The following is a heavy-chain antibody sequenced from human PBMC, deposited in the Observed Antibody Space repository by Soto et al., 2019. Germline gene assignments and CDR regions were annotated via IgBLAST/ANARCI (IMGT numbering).Heavy chain of an antibody. D-gene: IGHD3-10*01. Sequence: VQLLESGGGLAQPGGSLRLSCAASGFAFTGHPMSWVRQAPEKGLEWVAGISDGGDLTYNADSVKGRFTISRDNSRNTLYLKMNSLRAEDTAVYYCARRIIGSSRAFDIWDQGTMVNVSS. V-gene: IGHV3-23*01. J-gene: IGHJ3*02. CDR2: ISDGGDLT. CDR1: GFAFTGHP. CDR3: ARRIIGSSRAFDI.